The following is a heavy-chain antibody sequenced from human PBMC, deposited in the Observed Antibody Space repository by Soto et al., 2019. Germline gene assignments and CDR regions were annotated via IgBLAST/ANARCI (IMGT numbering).Heavy chain of an antibody. V-gene: IGHV3-30*18. CDR1: GFTFSSYG. CDR3: AKDQILWSRRGYYFDY. Sequence: GGSLRLSCAASGFTFSSYGMHWVRQAPGKGPEWVAVISYDGSNKYYADSVKGRFTISRDNSKNTLYLQMNSLRAEDTAVYYCAKDQILWSRRGYYFDYWGQGTQVTVSS. D-gene: IGHD2-21*01. CDR2: ISYDGSNK. J-gene: IGHJ4*02.